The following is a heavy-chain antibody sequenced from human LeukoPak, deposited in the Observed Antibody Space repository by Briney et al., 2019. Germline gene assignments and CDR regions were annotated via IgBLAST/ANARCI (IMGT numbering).Heavy chain of an antibody. Sequence: SETLSLTCTVSGGSISRDYWSWIRQPPGKGLEWIGYIDYAGRTTYNPSLKSRVTISVDTSKNQFSLRLSSVTAADTAVYYCAKSTYYYDTFVNAFDFWGQGTVVTVSS. D-gene: IGHD3-22*01. CDR1: GGSISRDY. V-gene: IGHV4-59*12. J-gene: IGHJ3*01. CDR2: IDYAGRT. CDR3: AKSTYYYDTFVNAFDF.